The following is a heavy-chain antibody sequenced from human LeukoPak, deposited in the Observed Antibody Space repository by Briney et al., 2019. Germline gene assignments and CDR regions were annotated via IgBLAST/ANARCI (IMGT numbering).Heavy chain of an antibody. CDR3: ARQIHDYGDYNFDY. CDR1: GYTFTSYW. J-gene: IGHJ4*02. CDR2: IYPGDSDT. D-gene: IGHD4-17*01. V-gene: IGHV5-51*01. Sequence: KVSCKASGYTFTSYWIGWVRQMPGKGLEWMGIIYPGDSDTRYSPSFQGQVTISADKSISTAYLQWSSLKASDTAMYYCARQIHDYGDYNFDYWGQGTLVTVSS.